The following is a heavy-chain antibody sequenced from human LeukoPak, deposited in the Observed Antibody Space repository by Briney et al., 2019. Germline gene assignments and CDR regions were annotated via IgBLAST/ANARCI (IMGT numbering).Heavy chain of an antibody. CDR2: IYYSGST. Sequence: SETLSLTCTVSGGSISSYYWSWIRQPPGKGLEWIGYIYYSGSTNYNPSLKSRVTISTDTSKNQFSLKLNSVTAADTAVYYCARGYDYGDYPFDYWGQGTLVTVSS. CDR1: GGSISSYY. CDR3: ARGYDYGDYPFDY. J-gene: IGHJ4*02. V-gene: IGHV4-59*01. D-gene: IGHD4-17*01.